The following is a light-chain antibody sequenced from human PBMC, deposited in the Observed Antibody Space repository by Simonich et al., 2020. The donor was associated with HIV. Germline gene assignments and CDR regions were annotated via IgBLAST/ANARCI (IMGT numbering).Light chain of an antibody. Sequence: QSVLTQPPSVSGAPGQRVTISCTGSSSNIGEGHDVHWYQQLPGTAPKLLIYGNNNRPSGVPDRFSGSKSGTSASLAITGLQAEDEADYYCQSYDSSLSALFGGGTKLTVL. CDR1: SSNIGEGHD. V-gene: IGLV1-40*01. CDR2: GNN. J-gene: IGLJ2*01. CDR3: QSYDSSLSAL.